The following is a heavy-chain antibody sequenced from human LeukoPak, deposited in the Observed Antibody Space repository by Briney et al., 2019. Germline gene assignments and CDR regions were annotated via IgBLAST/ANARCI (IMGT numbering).Heavy chain of an antibody. V-gene: IGHV3-30*03. J-gene: IGHJ6*03. D-gene: IGHD3-10*01. CDR1: GYSISSGY. Sequence: LSLTCTVSGYSISSGYYWGWIRQPPGKGLEWVAYIQYDGSNEQYAHSVKGRFRISRDSSKNILYLQMNSLRAEDTAVYYCARVWVLWFGETMDVWGKGTTVTISS. CDR2: IQYDGSNE. CDR3: ARVWVLWFGETMDV.